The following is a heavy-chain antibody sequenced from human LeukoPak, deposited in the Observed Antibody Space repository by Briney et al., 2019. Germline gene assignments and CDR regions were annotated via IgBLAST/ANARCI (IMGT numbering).Heavy chain of an antibody. V-gene: IGHV4-59*01. D-gene: IGHD3-10*01. CDR2: IHYTGST. J-gene: IGHJ5*02. CDR1: GDSISTYY. Sequence: SETLSLTCSVSGDSISTYYWSWIRQPPGKGLEWMGYIHYTGSTNYNPSLKSRVTISVDTSKRQLSLMLRSVTAADTAVYYCARDIYGSGHGWFDVWGQGTLVTVSS. CDR3: ARDIYGSGHGWFDV.